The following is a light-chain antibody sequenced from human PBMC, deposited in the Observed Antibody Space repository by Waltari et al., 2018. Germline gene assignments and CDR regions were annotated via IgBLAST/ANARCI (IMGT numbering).Light chain of an antibody. J-gene: IGKJ1*01. V-gene: IGKV3-15*01. CDR2: GAS. Sequence: ETVMTQSPATLSMSPGAKATLSCRASQYIVSNLAWYQQRPGQAPRLLIYGASSRATGVPARFSGSWSGTHFTLTISSLQSEDFAVYFCLQYGDWPPWTFGQGTKVEFK. CDR3: LQYGDWPPWT. CDR1: QYIVSN.